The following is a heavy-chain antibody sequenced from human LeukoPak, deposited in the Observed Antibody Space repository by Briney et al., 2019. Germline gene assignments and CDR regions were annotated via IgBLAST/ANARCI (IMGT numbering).Heavy chain of an antibody. Sequence: ASVKVSCKTSGYTFTGYYMHWVRQAPGHGLEWMGGINPNTGGTKYAQRFQGRVTMTRDTSISTAYMELSGLTSDDTAVYYCARERGYCGSSTCYTSDAFDIWGQGTMVTVSS. J-gene: IGHJ3*02. D-gene: IGHD2-2*02. V-gene: IGHV1-2*02. CDR2: INPNTGGT. CDR1: GYTFTGYY. CDR3: ARERGYCGSSTCYTSDAFDI.